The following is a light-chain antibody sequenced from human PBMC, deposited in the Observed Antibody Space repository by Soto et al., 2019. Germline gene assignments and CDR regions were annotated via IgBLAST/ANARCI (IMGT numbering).Light chain of an antibody. CDR1: QGLSGW. CDR3: LQAKTFPLT. CDR2: ATS. Sequence: DIRMTQSPSSVSASVGDRVTITCRASQGLSGWLAWYQQKPGKAPRVLIYATSTLESGVPSRFSGSGSETDFTLTINCRQPEDFATYYCLQAKTFPLTFGAGTKVEIK. J-gene: IGKJ4*01. V-gene: IGKV1-12*01.